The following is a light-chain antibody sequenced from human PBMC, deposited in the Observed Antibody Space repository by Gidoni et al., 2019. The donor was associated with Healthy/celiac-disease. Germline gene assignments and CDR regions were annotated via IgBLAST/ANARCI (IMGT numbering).Light chain of an antibody. CDR2: AAS. J-gene: IGKJ1*01. Sequence: AIRMTQSPSSFSASTGNSVTITCRASQGFSIYLAWYQQTPGKAPKLLIYAASTLQSGFPSRFSGSGSGTDFTLTISCLQSEYFATYYCQQYYSYPRTFGQGTKVEIK. V-gene: IGKV1-8*01. CDR3: QQYYSYPRT. CDR1: QGFSIY.